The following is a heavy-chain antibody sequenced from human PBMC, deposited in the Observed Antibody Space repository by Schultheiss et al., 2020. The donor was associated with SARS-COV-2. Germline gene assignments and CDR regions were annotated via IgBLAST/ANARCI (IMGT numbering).Heavy chain of an antibody. D-gene: IGHD1-14*01. J-gene: IGHJ6*02. CDR1: GGSINSAGNH. V-gene: IGHV4-61*08. Sequence: SETLSLTCTVSGGSINSAGNHWSWIRQPPGKGLEWIGNIYYSGSTNYNPSLKSRVTISVDTSKNQFSLKLSSVTAADTAVYYCARDRSWQQPGYGMDVWGQGTTVTVSS. CDR3: ARDRSWQQPGYGMDV. CDR2: IYYSGST.